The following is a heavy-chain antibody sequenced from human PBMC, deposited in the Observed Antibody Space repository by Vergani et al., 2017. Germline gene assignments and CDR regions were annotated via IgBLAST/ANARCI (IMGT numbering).Heavy chain of an antibody. CDR1: GFTFSSYS. CDR3: ARDHPYIVGATMS. V-gene: IGHV3-21*01. D-gene: IGHD1-26*01. J-gene: IGHJ5*02. CDR2: ISSSSSYI. Sequence: EVQLVESGGGLVKPGGSLRLSCAASGFTFSSYSMNWVRQAPGKGLEWVSSISSSSSYIYYADSVKGRFTISRDNAKNSLYLQMNSLRAEDTAVYYCARDHPYIVGATMSWGQGTLVTVSS.